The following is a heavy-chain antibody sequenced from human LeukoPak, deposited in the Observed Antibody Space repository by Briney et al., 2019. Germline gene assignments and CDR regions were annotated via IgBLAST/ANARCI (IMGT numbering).Heavy chain of an antibody. CDR3: AKGSLMWLLGTA. CDR1: GFTFSSYA. J-gene: IGHJ4*02. Sequence: SGGSLRLSCAASGFTFSSYAMSWVRQAPGKGLEWVSAISGSGGSTYYADSVKGRFTISRDNSKNTLYLQMISLRAEDTAVYYCAKGSLMWLLGTAWGQGTLVTVSS. V-gene: IGHV3-23*01. CDR2: ISGSGGST. D-gene: IGHD3-22*01.